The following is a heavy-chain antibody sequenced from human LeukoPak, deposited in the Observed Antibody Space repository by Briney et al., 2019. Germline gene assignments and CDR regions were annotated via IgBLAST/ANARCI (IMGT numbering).Heavy chain of an antibody. CDR3: ARRGLVAGIYDLVYGFDL. J-gene: IGHJ3*01. Sequence: GASVNVSCKAAGYSFTTFHINWVRQAPGQGPEWMGWMNPDTGNTGFAQKFQGRVTITQNSSVTTVYMELSSLPSEDTAVYYCARRGLVAGIYDLVYGFDLWGQGTMVTVSS. V-gene: IGHV1-8*03. CDR2: MNPDTGNT. CDR1: GYSFTTFH. D-gene: IGHD3/OR15-3a*01.